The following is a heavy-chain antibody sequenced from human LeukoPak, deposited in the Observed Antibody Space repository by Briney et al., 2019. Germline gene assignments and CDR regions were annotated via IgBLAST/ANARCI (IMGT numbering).Heavy chain of an antibody. CDR3: AKDYCRGGNCPLPFFDS. V-gene: IGHV3-53*01. D-gene: IGHD2-15*01. CDR1: GFTFSSSF. J-gene: IGHJ4*02. CDR2: IIDVGDT. Sequence: GGSLRLSCAASGFTFSSSFIYWVRRAPGEGLEWVSGIIDVGDTYYADSVKGRFTISRDSSKNTLYLQMNSLRAEDTATYYCAKDYCRGGNCPLPFFDSWGQGTLVTASS.